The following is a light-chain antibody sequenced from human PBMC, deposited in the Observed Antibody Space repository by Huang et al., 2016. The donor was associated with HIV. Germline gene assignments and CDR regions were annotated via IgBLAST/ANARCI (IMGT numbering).Light chain of an antibody. J-gene: IGKJ1*01. CDR3: QQYQVWPPAT. Sequence: EIVMTQSPATLSLSAGERATLSCRASPRIGANLAWSQQKPGQAPRLLIYGGYTRAMGIPGRFSGSGSGTEFTLTIYSLQAEDFAVYYCQQYQVWPPATFGQGTRVEIK. CDR2: GGY. V-gene: IGKV3-15*01. CDR1: PRIGAN.